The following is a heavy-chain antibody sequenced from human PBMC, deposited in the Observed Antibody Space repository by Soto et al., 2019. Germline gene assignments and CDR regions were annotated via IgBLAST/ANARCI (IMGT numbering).Heavy chain of an antibody. V-gene: IGHV1-69*13. CDR1: GGTFSSYA. CDR3: ARDLTTNTKRMDV. D-gene: IGHD4-4*01. J-gene: IGHJ6*04. Sequence: PVKVSCKASGGTFSSYAISWVRQASGHGLEWMGGIIPLFGTANYAQKFLGRVTITADESTSTAYMELCSLRSEDTAAYYCARDLTTNTKRMDVWGKGTTVKVSS. CDR2: IIPLFGTA.